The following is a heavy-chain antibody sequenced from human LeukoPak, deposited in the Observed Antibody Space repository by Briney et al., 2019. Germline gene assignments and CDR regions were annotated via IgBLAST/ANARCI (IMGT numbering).Heavy chain of an antibody. CDR3: ASPEPACYYDSSGLPSGY. CDR1: GFTFSSYA. Sequence: GGSLRLSCAASGFTFSSYAMHWVRQAPGKGLEWVAVISYDGSNKYYADSVKGRFTISRDNSKNTLYLQMNSLRAEDTAVYYCASPEPACYYDSSGLPSGYWGQGTLVTVSS. J-gene: IGHJ4*02. V-gene: IGHV3-30-3*01. CDR2: ISYDGSNK. D-gene: IGHD3-22*01.